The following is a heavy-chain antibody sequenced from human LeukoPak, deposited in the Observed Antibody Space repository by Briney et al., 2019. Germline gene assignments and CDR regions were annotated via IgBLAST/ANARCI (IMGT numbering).Heavy chain of an antibody. V-gene: IGHV3-48*03. CDR2: ISSSGSTI. D-gene: IGHD5-12*01. J-gene: IGHJ4*02. CDR1: GFTFSSYE. CDR3: ARHGNSGYGGFDY. Sequence: GGSLRLSCAASGFTFSSYEMNWVRQAPGKGLEWVSYISSSGSTIYYADSVKGRFTISRDNAKNSLYLQMNSLRAEDTAVYYCARHGNSGYGGFDYWGQGTLVTVSS.